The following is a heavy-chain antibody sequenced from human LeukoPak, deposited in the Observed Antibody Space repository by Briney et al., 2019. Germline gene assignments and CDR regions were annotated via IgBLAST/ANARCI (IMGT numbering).Heavy chain of an antibody. V-gene: IGHV3-21*01. J-gene: IGHJ4*02. CDR3: ARSCDGDCYSDY. D-gene: IGHD2-21*02. CDR2: IGSTSHFR. CDR1: GFTVSSNH. Sequence: GGSLRLSCAASGFTVSSNHMTWVRRAPGKGLEWVSSIGSTSHFRYYADSLKGRVTISRDNAKNSLYLQMSSLRVEDTAVYYCARSCDGDCYSDYWGQGTLVTVSS.